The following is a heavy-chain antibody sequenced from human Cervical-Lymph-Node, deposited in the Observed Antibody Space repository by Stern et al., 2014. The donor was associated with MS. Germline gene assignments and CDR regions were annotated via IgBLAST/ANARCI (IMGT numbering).Heavy chain of an antibody. CDR1: GGSITNRDY. CDR2: VYYSGIT. J-gene: IGHJ2*01. D-gene: IGHD4-11*01. Sequence: QLQLQESGPGLVKPSETLSLTCTVSGGSITNRDYWGWIRQSPGKGLEWIGSVYYSGITYYRPSLKSRATISIATSRNQFSLSLTSVTATDTAVYFCARGVTAVTNYVPNWCFDLWGRGTLVTVSS. V-gene: IGHV4-39*02. CDR3: ARGVTAVTNYVPNWCFDL.